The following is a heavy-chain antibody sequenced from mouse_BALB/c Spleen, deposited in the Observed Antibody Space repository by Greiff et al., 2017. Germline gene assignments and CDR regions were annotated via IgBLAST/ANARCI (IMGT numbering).Heavy chain of an antibody. Sequence: QVQLKQSGPGLVAPSQSLSITCTVSGFSLTSYGVHWVRQPPGKGLEWLGVIWAGGSTNYNSALMSRLSISKDNSKSQVFLKMNSLQTDDTAMYYCARDQRGNYDLYAMDYWGQGTSVTVSS. J-gene: IGHJ4*01. D-gene: IGHD2-1*01. CDR1: GFSLTSYG. CDR2: IWAGGST. CDR3: ARDQRGNYDLYAMDY. V-gene: IGHV2-9*02.